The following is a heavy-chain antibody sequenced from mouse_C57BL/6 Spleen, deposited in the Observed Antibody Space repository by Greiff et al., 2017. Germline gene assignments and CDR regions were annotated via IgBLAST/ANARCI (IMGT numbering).Heavy chain of an antibody. CDR1: GFSLTSYA. D-gene: IGHD1-1*01. CDR3: ARTNVPLQYYGSIYMDYYAMDY. CDR2: IWTGGGT. V-gene: IGHV2-9-1*01. J-gene: IGHJ4*01. Sequence: QVQLQQSGPGLVAPSQSLSITCTVSGFSLTSYAISWVRQPPGKGLEWLGVIWTGGGTNNNSALKSRLSISKDNSKSQVFLKMNSLQTDDTARYYCARTNVPLQYYGSIYMDYYAMDYWGQGTSVTVSS.